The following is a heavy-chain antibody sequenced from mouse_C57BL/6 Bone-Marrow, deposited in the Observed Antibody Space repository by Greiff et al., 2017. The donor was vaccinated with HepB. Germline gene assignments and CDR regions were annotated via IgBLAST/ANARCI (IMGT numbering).Heavy chain of an antibody. CDR3: AKNGGYDYDGRYFDV. CDR1: GFSLTSYG. CDR2: IWRGGST. Sequence: QVQLQQSGPGLVQPSQSLSITCTVSGFSLTSYGVHWVRQSPGKGLEWLGVIWRGGSTDYNAAFMSRLSITKDNSKSQVFFKMNSLQADDTAIYYCAKNGGYDYDGRYFDVWGTGTTVTVSS. J-gene: IGHJ1*03. D-gene: IGHD2-4*01. V-gene: IGHV2-5*01.